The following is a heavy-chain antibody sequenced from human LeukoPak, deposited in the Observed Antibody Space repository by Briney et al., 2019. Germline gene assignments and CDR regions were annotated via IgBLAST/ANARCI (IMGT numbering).Heavy chain of an antibody. D-gene: IGHD2-15*01. J-gene: IGHJ4*02. CDR1: GGSIITYY. Sequence: SETLSLTCTVSGGSIITYYWSWIRQPPGKGLEWIGYIYTSGSTNYNPSLKSRVTISVDTSKSQFSLNLSSVTAADTAVYFCARRRSGGRDFDYWGQGTLVTVSS. V-gene: IGHV4-4*09. CDR3: ARRRSGGRDFDY. CDR2: IYTSGST.